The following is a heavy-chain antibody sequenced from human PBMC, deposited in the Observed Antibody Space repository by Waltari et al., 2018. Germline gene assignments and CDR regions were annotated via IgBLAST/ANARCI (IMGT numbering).Heavy chain of an antibody. CDR2: ISYDGSDI. CDR1: GFTFSSYG. CDR3: AKDRIYGPYYTFDS. V-gene: IGHV3-30*18. D-gene: IGHD4-17*01. Sequence: QVQLVESGGGEVQPGRSLRLSCAASGFTFSSYGMHWVRQAPGKGLEWVALISYDGSDISYADSVKARFTISRDNSKNTLYLQINGLRAEDTAVYYCAKDRIYGPYYTFDSWGQGTLVTVSS. J-gene: IGHJ4*02.